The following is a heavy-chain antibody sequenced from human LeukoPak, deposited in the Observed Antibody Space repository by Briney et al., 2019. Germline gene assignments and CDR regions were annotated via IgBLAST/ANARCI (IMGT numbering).Heavy chain of an antibody. CDR1: GASISSGDYY. CDR2: IYYSGST. CDR3: ARALTGGSGTYYYYYGMDV. Sequence: PSQTLSLTCTVSGASISSGDYYWSWIRQPPGKGLEWIGYIYYSGSTYYNPSLKSRVTISVDTSKNQFSLKLSSVTAADTAVYYCARALTGGSGTYYYYYGMDVWGKGTTVTVSS. J-gene: IGHJ6*04. D-gene: IGHD3-10*01. V-gene: IGHV4-30-4*01.